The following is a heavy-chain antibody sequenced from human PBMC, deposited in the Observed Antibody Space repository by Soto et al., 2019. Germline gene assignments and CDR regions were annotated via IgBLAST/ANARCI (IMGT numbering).Heavy chain of an antibody. CDR3: ARGPGTGRAAATYFDY. Sequence: GGSLRLSCAASGFTFSSYALHWVRQAPGKGLEWVAVISYDGSNKYYADSVKGRSTISRDNSKNTLYLQMNSLRAEDTAVYYCARGPGTGRAAATYFDYWGQGTLVTVSS. D-gene: IGHD6-13*01. V-gene: IGHV3-30-3*01. CDR2: ISYDGSNK. J-gene: IGHJ4*02. CDR1: GFTFSSYA.